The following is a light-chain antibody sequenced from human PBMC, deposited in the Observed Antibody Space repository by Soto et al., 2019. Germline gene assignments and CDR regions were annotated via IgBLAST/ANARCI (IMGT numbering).Light chain of an antibody. CDR2: SSR. CDR1: SSNIGSNP. V-gene: IGLV1-44*01. J-gene: IGLJ2*01. CDR3: AAWDDSLNGHV. Sequence: QSVLTQPPSASGAPGQRVSISCSGSSSNIGSNPVNWYQQVPGTAPKLLIYSSRQRPSGVPDRFSGSQSGTSASLAISGLRSEDDADYYCAAWDDSLNGHVFGGGTKLTVL.